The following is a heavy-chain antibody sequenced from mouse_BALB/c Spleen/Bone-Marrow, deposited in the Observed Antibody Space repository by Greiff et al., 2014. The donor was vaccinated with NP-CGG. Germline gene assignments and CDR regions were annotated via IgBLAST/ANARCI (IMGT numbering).Heavy chain of an antibody. Sequence: EVKLVESGGGLVKPGGSLKLSCAASGFTFSDYYMYWVRQTPEKRLEWVATTSDGGGYTYYPDSVWGRFTISRDNAKNNLYLQMSSLKSEDTAMYYCARPGERYGAMDYCGQGTSVTVFS. CDR2: TSDGGGYT. D-gene: IGHD2-10*02. J-gene: IGHJ4*01. CDR3: ARPGERYGAMDY. CDR1: GFTFSDYY. V-gene: IGHV5-4*02.